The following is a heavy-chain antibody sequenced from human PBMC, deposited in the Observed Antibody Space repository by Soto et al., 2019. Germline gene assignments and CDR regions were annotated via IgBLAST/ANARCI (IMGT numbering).Heavy chain of an antibody. D-gene: IGHD3-3*01. J-gene: IGHJ4*02. V-gene: IGHV1-24*01. CDR3: AKGHDFWSGYSDFDY. CDR1: GYIFSDLA. Sequence: APVKVSCKVSGYIFSDLAIHWVRQGPGKGLEWVGGSHPEDGDPIYAQKFQGRVTMTADTSTDTVHMQLRGLRAEDTAVYYCAKGHDFWSGYSDFDYWGQGTLVTVS. CDR2: SHPEDGDP.